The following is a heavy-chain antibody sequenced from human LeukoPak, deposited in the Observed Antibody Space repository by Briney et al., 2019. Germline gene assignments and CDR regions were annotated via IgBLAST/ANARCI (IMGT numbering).Heavy chain of an antibody. D-gene: IGHD3-10*01. J-gene: IGHJ4*02. CDR3: AKDGMVRGVTIGYFDY. Sequence: PGGSLRLSCAASGFPFNTYSMNWVRQAPGKGLEWVSAISGSGGSTYYADSVKGRFTISRDNSKNTLYLQMNSLRAEDTAVYYCAKDGMVRGVTIGYFDYWGQGTLVTVSS. V-gene: IGHV3-23*01. CDR2: ISGSGGST. CDR1: GFPFNTYS.